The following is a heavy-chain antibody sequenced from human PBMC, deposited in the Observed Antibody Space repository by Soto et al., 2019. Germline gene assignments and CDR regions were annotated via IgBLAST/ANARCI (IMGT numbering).Heavy chain of an antibody. CDR1: GGSISSGTSY. CDR3: ASIPRRGYSYGIDY. CDR2: IYFTGAT. V-gene: IGHV4-31*03. J-gene: IGHJ4*02. Sequence: QRQLQESGPGLVKPSQTLSLTCNVSGGSISSGTSYWTWIRQHPGEGLEWIGHIYFTGATYSNPSLRSRLTMSVDTSKNQFSLKLTSVTAADTATYYCASIPRRGYSYGIDYWGQGTLVTVSS. D-gene: IGHD2-15*01.